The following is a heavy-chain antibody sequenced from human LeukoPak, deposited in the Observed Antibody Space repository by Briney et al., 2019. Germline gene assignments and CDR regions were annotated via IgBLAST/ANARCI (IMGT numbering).Heavy chain of an antibody. V-gene: IGHV1-69*13. Sequence: SVKVSCKASGGTFSSYAISWVRQAPGQGLEWMGGIIPIFGTANYAQKFQGRVTITADESTSTAYMELSSLRSEDTAVYYCASSVVPDYYYYYYMDVWGKGTTVTVSS. CDR2: IIPIFGTA. CDR3: ASSVVPDYYYYYYMDV. J-gene: IGHJ6*03. CDR1: GGTFSSYA. D-gene: IGHD2-2*01.